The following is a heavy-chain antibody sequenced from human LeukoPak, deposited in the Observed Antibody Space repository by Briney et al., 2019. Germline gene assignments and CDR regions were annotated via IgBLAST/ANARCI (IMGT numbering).Heavy chain of an antibody. D-gene: IGHD5-18*01. Sequence: PSETLSLTCTVSGGSISNYYWSWIRQPPGKGLEWIGYIYYSGSTNYNPSLKSRVTISVDTSKNQFSLKLSSVTAADTAVYYCARHRYSYGYADYWGQGTMVTVSS. CDR3: ARHRYSYGYADY. CDR2: IYYSGST. V-gene: IGHV4-59*08. CDR1: GGSISNYY. J-gene: IGHJ3*01.